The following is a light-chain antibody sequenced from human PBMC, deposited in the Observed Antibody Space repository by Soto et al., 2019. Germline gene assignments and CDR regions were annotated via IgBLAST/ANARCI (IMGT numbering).Light chain of an antibody. J-gene: IGKJ1*01. CDR2: KAS. CDR1: QTISSW. V-gene: IGKV1-5*03. CDR3: QHDNCYSEA. Sequence: DIQMTQSPSTLSGSVGDRVTITCRASQTISSWLAWYQQKPGKAPKLLIYKASTLKSGGPSRFSGSASWTEFTLTVSSLQPDDVATYYCQHDNCYSEAFGRGTKV.